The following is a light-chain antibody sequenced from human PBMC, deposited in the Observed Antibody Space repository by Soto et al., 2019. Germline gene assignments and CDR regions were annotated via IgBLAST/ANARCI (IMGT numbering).Light chain of an antibody. Sequence: QPGLTQNPSASGSPGQSVAISCTGSSNDVGGYNYASWYQQHPGKAPILMIYEVNKRPSGVPDRCSGSKSGNPASLTVTGLQAEDEADYYCSSYAGSSNVFVTGTKVTVL. CDR2: EVN. V-gene: IGLV2-8*01. CDR3: SSYAGSSNV. CDR1: SNDVGGYNY. J-gene: IGLJ1*01.